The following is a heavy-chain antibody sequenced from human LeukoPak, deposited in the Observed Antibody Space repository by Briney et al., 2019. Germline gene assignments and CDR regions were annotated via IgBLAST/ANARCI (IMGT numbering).Heavy chain of an antibody. CDR1: GYTFTDYY. D-gene: IGHD5-18*01. Sequence: GASVKVSFKASGYTFTDYYMHWVRQAPGQGLEWMGWINPKNDATNYAQKFQGRVTMTRDTSISTACMELGRLTSDDTAFYYCARSMTNLNTAMVPDYWGQGTLVTVSS. J-gene: IGHJ4*02. CDR2: INPKNDAT. V-gene: IGHV1-2*02. CDR3: ARSMTNLNTAMVPDY.